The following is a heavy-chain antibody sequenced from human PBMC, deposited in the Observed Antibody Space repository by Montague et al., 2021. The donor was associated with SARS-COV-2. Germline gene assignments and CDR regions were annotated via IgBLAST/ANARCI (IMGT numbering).Heavy chain of an antibody. CDR3: ARHGLAGITIFGVVTPRGGFDI. J-gene: IGHJ3*02. V-gene: IGHV4-39*01. CDR2: IYYSGGT. CDR1: GGSISSSSYY. D-gene: IGHD3-3*01. Sequence: ETLSLTCTVSGGSISSSSYYWGWIRQPPGKGLEWIGSIYYSGGTYYNPSLKSRVTISVDTSKNQFSLKLSSVTAADTAVYYCARHGLAGITIFGVVTPRGGFDIWGQGTMVTVSS.